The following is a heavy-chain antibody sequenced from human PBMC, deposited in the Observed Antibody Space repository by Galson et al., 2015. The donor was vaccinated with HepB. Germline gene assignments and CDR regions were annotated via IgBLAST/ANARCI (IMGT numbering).Heavy chain of an antibody. CDR2: IRSKAYGGTT. Sequence: SLRLSCAASGFTFGDYAMSWLRQAPGKGLEWVGFIRSKAYGGTTEYAASVKGRFTISRDDSKSIAYLQMNSLKTEDTAVYYCTRSPPRPGYGMDVWGQGTTVTVSS. CDR1: GFTFGDYA. V-gene: IGHV3-49*03. CDR3: TRSPPRPGYGMDV. J-gene: IGHJ6*02.